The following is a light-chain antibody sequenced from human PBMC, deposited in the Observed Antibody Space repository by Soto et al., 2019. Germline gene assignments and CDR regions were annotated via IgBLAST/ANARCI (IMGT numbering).Light chain of an antibody. J-gene: IGKJ1*01. CDR1: QSVRGN. V-gene: IGKV3-15*01. CDR2: GAS. CDR3: QQYNNWPPWT. Sequence: EIVMTQSPATLSVSPGERATLSCRASQSVRGNLAWYQQKPGQSPRLLIYGASSRATGIPVRFSGSGSGTEFTLTISSLQSEDFAVYYCQQYNNWPPWTFGQGTKVDIK.